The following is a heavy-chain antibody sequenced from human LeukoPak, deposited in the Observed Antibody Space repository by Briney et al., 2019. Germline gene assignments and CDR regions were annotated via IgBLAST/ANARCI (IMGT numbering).Heavy chain of an antibody. CDR3: AREILGGFNPGAY. V-gene: IGHV4-4*02. CDR1: LDSTTSNF. J-gene: IGHJ4*02. CDR2: VHRSGSP. D-gene: IGHD1-14*01. Sequence: SETLSLTCTVSLDSTTSNFWSWVRQPPGKGLEWIGEVHRSGSPNYNPSLQSRVTISIDRSRNQIALELSSVTAADTAVYYCAREILGGFNPGAYWGQGTLVTVSS.